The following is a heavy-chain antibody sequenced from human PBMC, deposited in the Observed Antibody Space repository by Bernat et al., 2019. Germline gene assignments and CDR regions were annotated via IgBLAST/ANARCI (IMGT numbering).Heavy chain of an antibody. J-gene: IGHJ4*02. V-gene: IGHV3-11*01. CDR1: EFTFSDYF. D-gene: IGHD6-19*01. Sequence: VQLLASGGGLVKPGGSLRLSCEASEFTFSDYFMSWIRQAPGKGLEWVSYISSSGSSIYYTDSVKGRFTISRDNTKNSLFLQMTSLRTEDTAIYYCARGQSRTSGWFDYWGQGTLVTVSS. CDR2: ISSSGSSI. CDR3: ARGQSRTSGWFDY.